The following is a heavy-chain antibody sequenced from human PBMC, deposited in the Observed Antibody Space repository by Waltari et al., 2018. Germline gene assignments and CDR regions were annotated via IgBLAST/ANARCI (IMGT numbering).Heavy chain of an antibody. Sequence: EVRLAESGGGLVKPGGSLRLPCTASGFDFRYYDMIWVRQAPGTGLEWVSSIGGTHSNIFYADSVKGRFTVSRDNAKNSLYLQMDNLRAEDSGLYFCTRDLYGSGGDWFDPWGQGTLVTVSS. CDR3: TRDLYGSGGDWFDP. J-gene: IGHJ5*02. CDR2: IGGTHSNI. V-gene: IGHV3-21*03. D-gene: IGHD3-10*01. CDR1: GFDFRYYD.